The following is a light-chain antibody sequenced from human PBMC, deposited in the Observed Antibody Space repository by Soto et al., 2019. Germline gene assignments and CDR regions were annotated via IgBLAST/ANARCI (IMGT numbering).Light chain of an antibody. CDR2: APS. CDR3: QQLFSYPLT. CDR1: QDIYSS. J-gene: IGKJ4*01. V-gene: IGKV1-9*01. Sequence: DIQLTQSPSFLSPSVGDRVTITCRASQDIYSSLAWYQQNPGKAPKLLISAPSTLQGGVPSRFSGSGSGTDFTLTISRLQPEDSATYYCQQLFSYPLTFGGGTKVEIK.